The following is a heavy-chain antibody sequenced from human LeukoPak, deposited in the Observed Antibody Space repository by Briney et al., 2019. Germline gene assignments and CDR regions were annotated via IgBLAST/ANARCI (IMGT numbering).Heavy chain of an antibody. J-gene: IGHJ4*02. CDR3: AIEATADGC. Sequence: ASVKVSCKASGYTFTGYYIHWVRQAPGQGLEWMGWINPTHGGTNYAQKFQGRVTMTRDTSISTAYMEVGRLTSDDTAMYYCAIEATADGCWGQGTLLTVSS. CDR1: GYTFTGYY. D-gene: IGHD5-12*01. CDR2: INPTHGGT. V-gene: IGHV1-2*02.